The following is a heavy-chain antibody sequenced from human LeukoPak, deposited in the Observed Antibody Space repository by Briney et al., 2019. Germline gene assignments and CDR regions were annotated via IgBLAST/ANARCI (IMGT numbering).Heavy chain of an antibody. Sequence: DSVKGRFTISRDNAKNSLYLQMNSLRDEDTAVYYCARKGSRDYTKTFDYWGQGTLVTVSS. CDR3: ARKGSRDYTKTFDY. D-gene: IGHD4-4*01. J-gene: IGHJ4*02. V-gene: IGHV3-48*02.